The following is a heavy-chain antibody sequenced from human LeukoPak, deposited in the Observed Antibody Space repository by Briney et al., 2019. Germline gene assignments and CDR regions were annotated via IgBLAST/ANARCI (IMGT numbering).Heavy chain of an antibody. CDR1: GYTFTGYY. CDR3: ARGADWAAVYYFDY. V-gene: IGHV1-2*02. CDR2: INPNSGGT. D-gene: IGHD3-9*01. Sequence: ASVKVSCKASGYTFTGYYMHWVRQAPGQGLEWMGWINPNSGGTNYAQKFQGRVTMTRDTSISTAYMELSRLRSDDTAVYYCARGADWAAVYYFDYWGQGTLVTVSS. J-gene: IGHJ4*02.